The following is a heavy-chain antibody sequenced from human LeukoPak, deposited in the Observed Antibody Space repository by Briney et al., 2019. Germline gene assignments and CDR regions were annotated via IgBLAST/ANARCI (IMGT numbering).Heavy chain of an antibody. J-gene: IGHJ3*02. D-gene: IGHD2-15*01. V-gene: IGHV1-18*01. CDR2: ISAYNGNT. Sequence: GASVTVSCKASGYTFTSYGISWVRQAPGQGLEWMGWISAYNGNTNYVQKLQGRVTMTTDTSTSTAHMELRSLRSDDTAVYYCASIVVVVAATPWPDAFDIWGQGTMVTVSS. CDR1: GYTFTSYG. CDR3: ASIVVVVAATPWPDAFDI.